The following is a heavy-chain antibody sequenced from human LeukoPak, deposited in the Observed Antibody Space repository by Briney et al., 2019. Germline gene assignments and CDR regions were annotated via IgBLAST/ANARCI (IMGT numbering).Heavy chain of an antibody. CDR1: GGSISSSSYY. Sequence: SETLSLTCTVSGGSISSSSYYWGWIRQPPGKGLEWIGSIYYSGSTNYNPSLKSRVTISVDTSKSQFSLKLSSVTAADTAVYYCARGKLPLGRFGELSPPDYWGQGTLVTVSS. CDR2: IYYSGST. D-gene: IGHD3-10*01. V-gene: IGHV4-39*07. J-gene: IGHJ4*02. CDR3: ARGKLPLGRFGELSPPDY.